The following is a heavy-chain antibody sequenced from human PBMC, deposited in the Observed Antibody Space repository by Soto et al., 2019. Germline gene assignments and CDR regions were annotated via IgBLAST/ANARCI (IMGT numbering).Heavy chain of an antibody. Sequence: ASVKVSCKASGYTFTSYDINWVRQATGQGLEWMGWMNPNSGNTGYAQKFQGRVTMTRNTSISTAYMELNSLRAEDTAVYYCARDGHRSGWYGYYYYYYMDVWGKGTTVTVSS. CDR2: MNPNSGNT. CDR1: GYTFTSYD. V-gene: IGHV1-8*01. J-gene: IGHJ6*03. D-gene: IGHD6-19*01. CDR3: ARDGHRSGWYGYYYYYYMDV.